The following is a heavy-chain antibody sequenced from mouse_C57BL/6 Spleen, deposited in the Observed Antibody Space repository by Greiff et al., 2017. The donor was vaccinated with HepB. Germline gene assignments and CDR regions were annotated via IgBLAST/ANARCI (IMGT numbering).Heavy chain of an antibody. J-gene: IGHJ3*01. Sequence: LQESGAELVRPGASVTLSCKASGYTFTDYEMHWVKQTPVHGLEWIGAIDPETGGTAYNQKFKGKAILTADKSSSTAYMELRSLTSEDSAVYYCTRKDSNYPAWFAYWGQGTLVTVSA. CDR3: TRKDSNYPAWFAY. CDR1: GYTFTDYE. V-gene: IGHV1-15*01. D-gene: IGHD2-5*01. CDR2: IDPETGGT.